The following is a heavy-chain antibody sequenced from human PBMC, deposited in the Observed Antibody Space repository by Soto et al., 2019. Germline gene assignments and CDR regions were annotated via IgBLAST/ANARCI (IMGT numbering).Heavy chain of an antibody. CDR1: GGSTTGYS. CDR3: ARFGIFTISGFFDS. CDR2: MHNTGNT. J-gene: IGHJ4*02. V-gene: IGHV4-59*01. D-gene: IGHD2-15*01. Sequence: SETLSLTCSVSGGSTTGYSWSWIRQPPGKGLEWIAYMHNTGNTNYNPSLKSRVTISVDASKSQFSLNLTSMTAADTAVYYCARFGIFTISGFFDSWGLGTLVTVSS.